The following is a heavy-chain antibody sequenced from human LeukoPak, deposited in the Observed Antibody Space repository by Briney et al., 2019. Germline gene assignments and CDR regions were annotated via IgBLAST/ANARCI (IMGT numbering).Heavy chain of an antibody. CDR3: ARSIAARPFDY. D-gene: IGHD6-6*01. J-gene: IGHJ4*02. Sequence: GASVTVSCKASGYTFTSYGISWVRQAPGQGLEWMGRISAYNGNTNYAQKLQGRVTMTTDTSTSTAYMELRSLRSDDTAVYYCARSIAARPFDYWGQGTLVTVSS. CDR1: GYTFTSYG. V-gene: IGHV1-18*01. CDR2: ISAYNGNT.